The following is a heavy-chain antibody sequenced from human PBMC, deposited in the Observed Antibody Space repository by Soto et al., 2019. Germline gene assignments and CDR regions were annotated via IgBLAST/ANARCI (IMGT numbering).Heavy chain of an antibody. CDR1: GGTFSSYT. Sequence: QVQLVQSGAEVKKPGSSVKVSCKASGGTFSSYTISWVRQAPGQGLEWMGRIIPILGIANYAQKFQGRVTITADKSTSTAYMELSSLRSEDTAVYYCARVEEVYCSGGSCPGWFDPWSQGTLVTVSS. V-gene: IGHV1-69*02. J-gene: IGHJ5*02. CDR3: ARVEEVYCSGGSCPGWFDP. CDR2: IIPILGIA. D-gene: IGHD2-15*01.